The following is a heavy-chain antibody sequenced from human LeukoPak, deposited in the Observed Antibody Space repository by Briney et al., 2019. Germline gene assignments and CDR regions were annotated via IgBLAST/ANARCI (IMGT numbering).Heavy chain of an antibody. V-gene: IGHV4-34*01. Sequence: SSETLSLTCAFYAGTFSGYYWSWIRQPPGKGLEWIGEINHSGSTNYNPSLKSRVTISVDTSKNQFSLKLSSVTAADTAVYYCARHLRGSERIDYWGQGTLVTVSS. CDR3: ARHLRGSERIDY. CDR2: INHSGST. D-gene: IGHD3-10*01. J-gene: IGHJ4*02. CDR1: AGTFSGYY.